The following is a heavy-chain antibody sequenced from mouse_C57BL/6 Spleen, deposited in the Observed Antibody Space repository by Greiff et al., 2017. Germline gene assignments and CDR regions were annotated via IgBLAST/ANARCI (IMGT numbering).Heavy chain of an antibody. J-gene: IGHJ4*01. CDR3: ARYRDGSSYYAMDY. Sequence: VQLQQSGPELVKPGASVKISCKASGYAFSSSWLNWVKQRPGKGLEWIGRIYPGDGDTNYKWKFKGKATLTADKSSSTAYMQLSSLTSEDSAVYFCARYRDGSSYYAMDYWGQGTSVTVSS. CDR2: IYPGDGDT. D-gene: IGHD1-1*01. V-gene: IGHV1-82*01. CDR1: GYAFSSSW.